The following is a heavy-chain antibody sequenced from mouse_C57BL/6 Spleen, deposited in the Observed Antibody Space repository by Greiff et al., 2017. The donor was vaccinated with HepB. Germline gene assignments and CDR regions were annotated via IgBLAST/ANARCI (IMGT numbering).Heavy chain of an antibody. CDR1: GYTFTSYW. CDR2: IDPSDSYT. CDR3: ARGGSKGFAY. J-gene: IGHJ3*01. V-gene: IGHV1-50*01. D-gene: IGHD1-3*01. Sequence: QVQLQQPGAELVKPGASVKLSCKASGYTFTSYWMQWVQQRPGQGLEWIGEIDPSDSYTNYNQKFKGKATLTVDTSSSTAYMQLSSLTSEDSAVYYCARGGSKGFAYWGQGTLGTVSA.